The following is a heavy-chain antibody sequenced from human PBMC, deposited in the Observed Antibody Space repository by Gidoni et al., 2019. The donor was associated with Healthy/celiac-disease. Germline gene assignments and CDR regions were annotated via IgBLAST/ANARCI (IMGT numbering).Heavy chain of an antibody. CDR3: ASLSGYSSGWYGYYFDY. V-gene: IGHV3-7*01. CDR1: GLTFSSYW. J-gene: IGHJ4*02. Sequence: EVQLVESGGGLVQPGGSRRLSCAASGLTFSSYWMSWVRQAPGKGLEWVANIKQDGSEKYYVDSVKGRFTISRDNAKNSLYLQMNSLRAEDTAVYYCASLSGYSSGWYGYYFDYWGQGTLVTVSS. D-gene: IGHD6-19*01. CDR2: IKQDGSEK.